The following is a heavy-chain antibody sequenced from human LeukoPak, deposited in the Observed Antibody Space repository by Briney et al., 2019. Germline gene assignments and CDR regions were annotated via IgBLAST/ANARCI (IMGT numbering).Heavy chain of an antibody. CDR1: GYTFSSCG. D-gene: IGHD2-15*01. V-gene: IGHV1-18*01. Sequence: ASVKVSCKASGYTFSSCGINWVRQAPGQGLEWMGWISAYSGSRNYAQKLQGRVTMTTDTSTSTAYMELRSLRSDDTAVYYCARDSGGSYHFESTHWGQGTLVTVSS. CDR3: ARDSGGSYHFESTH. J-gene: IGHJ4*02. CDR2: ISAYSGSR.